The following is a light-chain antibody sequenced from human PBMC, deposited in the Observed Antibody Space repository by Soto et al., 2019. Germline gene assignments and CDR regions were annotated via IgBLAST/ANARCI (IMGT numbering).Light chain of an antibody. CDR1: QSLLHSNGYNY. CDR2: LGS. J-gene: IGKJ4*01. V-gene: IGKV2-28*01. Sequence: DIVMTQSPLSLPVTPGEPASISCRSSQSLLHSNGYNYLDWYLQKPGQSPQVLIYLGSNRASGVPDRFSGSGSGTDFTMKISRVEAEDVGVYYCMQAKQTPLTCGGGTKVEI. CDR3: MQAKQTPLT.